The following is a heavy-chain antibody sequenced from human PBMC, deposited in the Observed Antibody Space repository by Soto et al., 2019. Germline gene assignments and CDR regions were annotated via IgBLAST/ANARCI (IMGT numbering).Heavy chain of an antibody. D-gene: IGHD3-22*01. Sequence: SVKVSCKASGFTFTSSAVQWVRQARGQRLEWIGWIVVGSGNTNYAQKFQERVTITRDMSTSTAYMELSSLRSGDTAVYYCAAVSPYYYDSSGYYIDYWGQGTLVTVSS. J-gene: IGHJ4*02. V-gene: IGHV1-58*01. CDR2: IVVGSGNT. CDR1: GFTFTSSA. CDR3: AAVSPYYYDSSGYYIDY.